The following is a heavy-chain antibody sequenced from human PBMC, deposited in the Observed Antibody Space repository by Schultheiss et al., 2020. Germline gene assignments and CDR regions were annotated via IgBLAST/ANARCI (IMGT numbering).Heavy chain of an antibody. D-gene: IGHD5-24*01. V-gene: IGHV3-30*14. Sequence: GGSLRLSSAASGFTFSSYAMHWVRQAPGKGLEWVAVISYDGSNKYYADSVKGRFTISRDNSKNTLYLQMNSLRAEDTAVYYCATTIAGKRDLDYYYYYGMDVWGKGTTVTVSS. CDR3: ATTIAGKRDLDYYYYYGMDV. J-gene: IGHJ6*04. CDR2: ISYDGSNK. CDR1: GFTFSSYA.